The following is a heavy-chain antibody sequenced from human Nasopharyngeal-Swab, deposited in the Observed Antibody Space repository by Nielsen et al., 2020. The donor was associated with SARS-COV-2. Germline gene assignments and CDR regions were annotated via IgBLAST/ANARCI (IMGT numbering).Heavy chain of an antibody. CDR3: ARGGVYYYGMDV. CDR2: TYYRSKWKS. J-gene: IGHJ6*02. Sequence: LTLSLTCVISGDSVSNNGATWNWIRQSPSRGLEWLGRTYYRSKWKSDYAVSVTSRLTINPDTSKNQFSLQLSSVTPEDTAIYYCARGGVYYYGMDVWGQGTTVTVSS. V-gene: IGHV6-1*01. D-gene: IGHD6-25*01. CDR1: GDSVSNNGAT.